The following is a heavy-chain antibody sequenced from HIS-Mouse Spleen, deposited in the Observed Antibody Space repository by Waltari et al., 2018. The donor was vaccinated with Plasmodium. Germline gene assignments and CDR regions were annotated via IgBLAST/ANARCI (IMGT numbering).Heavy chain of an antibody. CDR2: ISSSSSYI. V-gene: IGHV3-21*01. CDR3: AREDILTGYYNDYWYFDL. Sequence: EVQLVESGGGLVKPGGSLRLSCAASGFTFSSYSMNWVRQAPGKGLAWVSSISSSSSYIYYADSVKGRLTISRDNAKNSLYLQMNSLRAEDTAVYYCAREDILTGYYNDYWYFDLWGRGTLVTVSS. CDR1: GFTFSSYS. J-gene: IGHJ2*01. D-gene: IGHD3-9*01.